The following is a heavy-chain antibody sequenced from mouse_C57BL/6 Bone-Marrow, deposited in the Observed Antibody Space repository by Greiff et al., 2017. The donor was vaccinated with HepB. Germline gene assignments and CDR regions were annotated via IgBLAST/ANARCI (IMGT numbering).Heavy chain of an antibody. Sequence: QVHVKQSGAELARPGASVKLSCKASGYTFTSYGISWVKQRTGQGLEWIGEIYPRSGNTYYNEKFKGKATLTADKSSSTAYMELRSLTSEDSAVYCCARSLHYYGSSSYWYFDVWGTGTTVTVSS. V-gene: IGHV1-81*01. CDR1: GYTFTSYG. J-gene: IGHJ1*03. CDR2: IYPRSGNT. D-gene: IGHD1-1*01. CDR3: ARSLHYYGSSSYWYFDV.